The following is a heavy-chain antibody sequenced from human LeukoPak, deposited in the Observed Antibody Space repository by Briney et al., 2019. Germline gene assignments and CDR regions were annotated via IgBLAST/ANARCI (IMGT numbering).Heavy chain of an antibody. CDR2: ISSSGSTI. CDR1: GFTFSSFE. D-gene: IGHD5-12*01. Sequence: GGSLRLSCAASGFTFSSFEMNWVRQAPGKGLEWVSYISSSGSTIYYADSVKGRFTISRDNAKNSLYLQMNSLRAEDTAVYYCARLSGSPYFDYWGQGTLVTVSS. J-gene: IGHJ4*02. V-gene: IGHV3-48*03. CDR3: ARLSGSPYFDY.